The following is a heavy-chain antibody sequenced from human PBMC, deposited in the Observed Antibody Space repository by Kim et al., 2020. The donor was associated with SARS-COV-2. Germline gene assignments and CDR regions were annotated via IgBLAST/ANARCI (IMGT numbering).Heavy chain of an antibody. CDR2: IYYSGST. Sequence: SETLSLTCTVSGGSISSGGYYWSWIRQHPGKGLEWIGYIYYSGSTYYNPSLKSRVTISVDTSKNQFSLKLRSVTAADTAVYYCARGITIFGVVTNGMDVWGQGTTFTVSS. J-gene: IGHJ6*02. V-gene: IGHV4-31*03. CDR3: ARGITIFGVVTNGMDV. D-gene: IGHD3-3*01. CDR1: GGSISSGGYY.